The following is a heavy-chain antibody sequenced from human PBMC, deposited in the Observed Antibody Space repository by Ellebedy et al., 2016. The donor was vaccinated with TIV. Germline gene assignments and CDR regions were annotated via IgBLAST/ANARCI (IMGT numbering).Heavy chain of an antibody. V-gene: IGHV4-31*03. D-gene: IGHD3-16*01. Sequence: LRLXXSVSGGSISSGYFWSWIRPHPGKGLEWIGYIYYSGSTYYNPSLKSRVSLSIDTSTNQFSLKLSSVTAADTAVYYCARVGRGMVRQIDYWGQGTLVTVSS. CDR1: GGSISSGYF. CDR3: ARVGRGMVRQIDY. CDR2: IYYSGST. J-gene: IGHJ4*02.